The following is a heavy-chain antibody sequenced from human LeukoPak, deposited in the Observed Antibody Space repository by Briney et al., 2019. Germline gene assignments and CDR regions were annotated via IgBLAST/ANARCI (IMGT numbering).Heavy chain of an antibody. CDR2: ISSSSSYI. J-gene: IGHJ4*02. D-gene: IGHD6-6*01. Sequence: GGSLRLSCAASGFTFSSYSMNWVRQAPGKGLEWVSSISSSSSYIYYADSVKGRFTISRDNAKNSLCLQMNSLRAEDTAVYYCARAGTHSSSLDYWGQGTLVTVSS. CDR1: GFTFSSYS. V-gene: IGHV3-21*01. CDR3: ARAGTHSSSLDY.